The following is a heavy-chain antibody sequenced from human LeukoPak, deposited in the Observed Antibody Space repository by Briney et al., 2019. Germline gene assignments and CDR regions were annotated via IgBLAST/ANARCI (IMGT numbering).Heavy chain of an antibody. CDR1: GDSISSLY. D-gene: IGHD6-19*01. CDR2: TYNSGST. CDR3: AGGLQWLAHDC. Sequence: SETLSLTCTVSGDSISSLYWSWIRQPPGKRLEWIGSTYNSGSTSYNPSLKSRVTISVDTSKNQLSLKLNSMTAADTAMYYCAGGLQWLAHDCWGQGTLVTVSS. V-gene: IGHV4-59*08. J-gene: IGHJ4*02.